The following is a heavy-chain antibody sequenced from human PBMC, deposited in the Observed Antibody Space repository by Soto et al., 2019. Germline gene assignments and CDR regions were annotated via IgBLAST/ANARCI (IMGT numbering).Heavy chain of an antibody. Sequence: EVQLVESGGGLVKPGGSLRLSCAASGFTFTRYSMNWVRQAPGKGLEWVTSISSTTNYIYYADSMKGRFTVSRDNAKNSVYLERNSLSAEDTALYYCARESEDLTSNFDYWGQGTLVTVSS. CDR2: ISSTTNYI. J-gene: IGHJ4*02. CDR3: ARESEDLTSNFDY. CDR1: GFTFTRYS. V-gene: IGHV3-21*01.